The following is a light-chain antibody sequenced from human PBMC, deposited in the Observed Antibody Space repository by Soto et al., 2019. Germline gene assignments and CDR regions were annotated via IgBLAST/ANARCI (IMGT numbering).Light chain of an antibody. CDR3: QTWGPGIRV. Sequence: QLVLTQSPSASASLGASVKLTCTLSSGHSSNDITWHQQQPEKGHRYLMRLNSDGSHRKGDGISDRFSGASSVVERYLTISSLQSEDEADYYCQTWGPGIRVFGGGTKLAVL. J-gene: IGLJ2*01. CDR1: SGHSSND. V-gene: IGLV4-69*01. CDR2: LNSDGSH.